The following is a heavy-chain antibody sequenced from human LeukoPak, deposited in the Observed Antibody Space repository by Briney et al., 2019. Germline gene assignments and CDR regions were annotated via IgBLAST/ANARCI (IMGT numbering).Heavy chain of an antibody. CDR3: ARDMIRGIVDY. D-gene: IGHD3-10*01. J-gene: IGHJ4*02. CDR2: IYPGGSDT. CDR1: GYSFTSYW. Sequence: GESLEISCKGSGYSFTSYWIGWVRQMPGKGLEGMGTIYPGGSDTRYSPSFQGQVTISVDKSISTAYLQWSSLKASDTAIYYCARDMIRGIVDYWGQGTLVTVSS. V-gene: IGHV5-51*01.